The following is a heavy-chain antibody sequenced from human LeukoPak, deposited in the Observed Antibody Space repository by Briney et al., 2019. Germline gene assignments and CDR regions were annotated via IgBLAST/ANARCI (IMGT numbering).Heavy chain of an antibody. CDR3: AREYCTNGVCSFQH. D-gene: IGHD2-8*01. Sequence: GGSLRLSCAASGLTLSNYSMNWVRQAPGKGLEWVSYISSSSSTIYYADSVKGRFTISRDNAKNSLYLQMNSLRAEDTAVYYCAREYCTNGVCSFQHWGQGTLVTVSS. CDR1: GLTLSNYS. CDR2: ISSSSSTI. J-gene: IGHJ1*01. V-gene: IGHV3-48*01.